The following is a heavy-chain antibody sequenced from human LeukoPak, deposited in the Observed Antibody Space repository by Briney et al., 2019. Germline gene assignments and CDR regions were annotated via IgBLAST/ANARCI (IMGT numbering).Heavy chain of an antibody. J-gene: IGHJ5*02. CDR1: GFTFSNYW. CDR3: ARHKRYISSSYSANHWFDP. CDR2: INRDGSTT. D-gene: IGHD6-13*01. Sequence: PGGSLRLSCAASGFTFSNYWMHWVRQDPGKGLVWVSFINRDGSTTNYADSVKGRFTISRDNAKNALYLQMNSLRAEDTAVYYCARHKRYISSSYSANHWFDPWGQGTLVTVSS. V-gene: IGHV3-74*01.